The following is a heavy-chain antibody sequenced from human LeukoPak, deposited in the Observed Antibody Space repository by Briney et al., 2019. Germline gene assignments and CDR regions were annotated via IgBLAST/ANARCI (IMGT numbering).Heavy chain of an antibody. J-gene: IGHJ4*02. CDR3: ARSIVVVPAATVTTTYYFDY. D-gene: IGHD2-2*01. CDR1: GFTVGSSY. Sequence: GGSLRLSCAASGFTVGSSYMNWVRQAPGKGLEWVSLIYGGGNTYYADSVKGRFTISRDNSKNTLYLQMNSLRAEDTAVYYCARSIVVVPAATVTTTYYFDYWGQGTLVTVSS. CDR2: IYGGGNT. V-gene: IGHV3-53*01.